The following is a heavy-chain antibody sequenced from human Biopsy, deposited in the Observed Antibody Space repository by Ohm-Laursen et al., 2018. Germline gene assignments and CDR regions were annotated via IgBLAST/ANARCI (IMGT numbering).Heavy chain of an antibody. J-gene: IGHJ4*02. CDR1: GFTVSTTY. CDR2: IYLDGNT. Sequence: GSQRLSCSASGFTVSTTYMSWVRQAPGKGLEWVSIIYLDGNTYYTDSVKGRFTISRDNSKNALYLQMNSLRPADTAKYYCVRGRAYWGQGTLVTVSS. V-gene: IGHV3-53*01. CDR3: VRGRAY.